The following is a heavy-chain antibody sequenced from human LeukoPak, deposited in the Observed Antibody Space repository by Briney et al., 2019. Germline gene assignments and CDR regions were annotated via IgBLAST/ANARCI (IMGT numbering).Heavy chain of an antibody. CDR3: ARRGGGPYPYYFDS. D-gene: IGHD2-15*01. J-gene: IGHJ4*02. Sequence: SETLSLTCAVYGGSFSTYYWSWIRQPPGKGLEWIGEIDHRGSTNYNPSLKSQVTISVDTSKSQFSLNLNSVTAAGTAVYFCARRGGGPYPYYFDSWGQGALVTVSS. CDR2: IDHRGST. CDR1: GGSFSTYY. V-gene: IGHV4-34*01.